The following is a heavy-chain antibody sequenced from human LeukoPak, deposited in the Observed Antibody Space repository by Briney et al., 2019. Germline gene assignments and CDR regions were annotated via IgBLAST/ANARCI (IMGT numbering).Heavy chain of an antibody. D-gene: IGHD6-19*01. V-gene: IGHV3-21*01. CDR2: ISSSSSYI. CDR3: ARANPIAVAGKNFDY. J-gene: IGHJ4*02. CDR1: GFTFSSYS. Sequence: GGSLRLSCAASGFTFSSYSMNWVRQAPGKGLEWVSSISSSSSYIYYADSVKGRFTISRDNAKNSLYLQMNSQRAEDTAVYYCARANPIAVAGKNFDYWGQGTLVTVSS.